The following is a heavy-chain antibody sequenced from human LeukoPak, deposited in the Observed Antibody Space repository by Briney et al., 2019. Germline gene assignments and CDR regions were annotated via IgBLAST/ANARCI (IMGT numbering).Heavy chain of an antibody. CDR1: GFTFSPYS. J-gene: IGHJ4*02. CDR2: INGDGSST. Sequence: GGSLRLSCAASGFTFSPYSMSWVRQAPGKGLVWVSRINGDGSSTSYADSVKGRFTISRDNAKNTLYLQMNSLRAEDTAVYYCARGKSGVVDYWGQGTLVTASS. V-gene: IGHV3-74*01. D-gene: IGHD3-3*01. CDR3: ARGKSGVVDY.